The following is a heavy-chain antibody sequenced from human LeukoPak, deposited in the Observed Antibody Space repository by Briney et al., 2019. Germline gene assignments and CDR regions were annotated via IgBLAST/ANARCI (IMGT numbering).Heavy chain of an antibody. V-gene: IGHV4-39*01. Sequence: SETLSLTCTVSGGSISSSGYYWGWIRQSPGEGLEWIGNIYYSGITYYNPSLKSRVTISVDTSKNQFSLKLSSVTAADTAVYYCARLRYYGSGSYPTTGNWFDPWGQGTLVTVSS. CDR1: GGSISSSGYY. D-gene: IGHD3-10*01. J-gene: IGHJ5*02. CDR2: IYYSGIT. CDR3: ARLRYYGSGSYPTTGNWFDP.